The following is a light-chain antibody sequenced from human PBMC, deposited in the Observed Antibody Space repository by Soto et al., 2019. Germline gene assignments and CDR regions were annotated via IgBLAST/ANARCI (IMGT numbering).Light chain of an antibody. Sequence: LTQPASVSGSPGQSITISCTGTSSDIGNYDFVSWYQQVPGTAPKAMIYEVSSRPSGVSNRFSGSKSGNTASLTISGLQAEDEAYYYCSSYTTSTSFILFGGGTKVTVL. J-gene: IGLJ2*01. V-gene: IGLV2-14*01. CDR2: EVS. CDR3: SSYTTSTSFIL. CDR1: SSDIGNYDF.